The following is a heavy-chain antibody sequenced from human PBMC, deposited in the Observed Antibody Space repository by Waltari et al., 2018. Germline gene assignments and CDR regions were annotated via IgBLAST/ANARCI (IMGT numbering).Heavy chain of an antibody. CDR3: AKPFYNWDDPLHS. D-gene: IGHD1-20*01. Sequence: EVQLLESGGGLVQPGGSLRLSCQASGFTSLTHAINWVRQAPGKGLGWVSSIGVSDATYYADSVKGRFTVSRDYSDNTIHLQMDSLRADDTAVYFCAKPFYNWDDPLHSWGQGAPVTVSS. CDR2: IGVSDAT. V-gene: IGHV3-23*01. J-gene: IGHJ1*01. CDR1: GFTSLTHA.